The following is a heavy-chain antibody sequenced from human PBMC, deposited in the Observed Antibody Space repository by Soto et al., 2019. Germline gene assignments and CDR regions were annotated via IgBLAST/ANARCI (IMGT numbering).Heavy chain of an antibody. D-gene: IGHD3-16*02. CDR3: ARDLSPTHYFDY. J-gene: IGHJ4*02. Sequence: EVQLVESGGGLVQPGGSLRLSCAASGFTFSSYWMHWVRQAPGKGLGWVSRINRDGSSTSYADSVKGRFTISRDNAKNTLYLQMNSLRAEDTAVYYCARDLSPTHYFDYWGQGTLVTVSS. CDR2: INRDGSST. CDR1: GFTFSSYW. V-gene: IGHV3-74*01.